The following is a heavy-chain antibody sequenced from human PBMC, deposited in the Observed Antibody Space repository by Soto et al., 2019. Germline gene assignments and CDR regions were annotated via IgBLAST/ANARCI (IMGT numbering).Heavy chain of an antibody. J-gene: IGHJ6*03. CDR3: ARHDSGGSYYYYYYMDV. CDR1: GGSISSYY. CDR2: IYYSGST. Sequence: QVQLQESGPGLVKPSETLSLTCTVSGGSISSYYWSWIRQPPGKGLEWIGFIYYSGSTNYNPSLKSRLTKSVDTSKNQCSLKLSSVTAADTAVYYCARHDSGGSYYYYYYMDVWGKGTTVTVSS. V-gene: IGHV4-59*08. D-gene: IGHD2-15*01.